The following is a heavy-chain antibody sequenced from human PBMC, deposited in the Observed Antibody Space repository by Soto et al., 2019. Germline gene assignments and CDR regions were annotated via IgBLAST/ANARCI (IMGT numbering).Heavy chain of an antibody. CDR2: INHSGST. J-gene: IGHJ6*02. V-gene: IGHV4-34*01. Sequence: SETLSLTCAVYGGSFSGYYWSWIRQPPGKGLEWIGEINHSGSTNYNPSLKSRVTISVDTSKNQFSLKLSSVTAADTAVYYCARKLYYYYYYGMDVWGQGTTVTVSS. CDR1: GGSFSGYY. CDR3: ARKLYYYYYYGMDV.